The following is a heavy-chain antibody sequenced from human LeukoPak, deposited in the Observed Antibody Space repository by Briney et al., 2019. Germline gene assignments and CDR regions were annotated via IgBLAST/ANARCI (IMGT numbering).Heavy chain of an antibody. CDR3: ARAPREWLLGYYFDY. CDR1: GFTLSSYS. V-gene: IGHV3-21*01. D-gene: IGHD3-3*01. Sequence: PGGSLRLSCAAAGFTLSSYSMNWVRQAPGKGLEWVSSIGTGSSYIYYADSVKGRFTISRDNAKNSLYLQMNSLRAEDTAVYYCARAPREWLLGYYFDYWGQGTLVTVSS. J-gene: IGHJ4*02. CDR2: IGTGSSYI.